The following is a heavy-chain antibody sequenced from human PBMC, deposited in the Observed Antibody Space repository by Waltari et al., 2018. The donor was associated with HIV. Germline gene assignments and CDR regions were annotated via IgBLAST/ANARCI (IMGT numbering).Heavy chain of an antibody. CDR2: ISSSNNYI. CDR3: ARDTSRYGRDGYNWFDP. Sequence: KGLEWVSSISSSNNYIYYADSVKGRFTISRDNAKNSLYLQMNSLRAEDTAVYYCARDTSRYGRDGYNWFDPWGQGTLVTVSS. J-gene: IGHJ5*02. V-gene: IGHV3-21*06. D-gene: IGHD4-17*01.